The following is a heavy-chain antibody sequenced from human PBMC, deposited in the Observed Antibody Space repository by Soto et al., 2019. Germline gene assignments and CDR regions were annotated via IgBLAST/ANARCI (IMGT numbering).Heavy chain of an antibody. Sequence: SVKVSCKASGGTFSSYAISWLRQSPGQGLEWMGGIIPIFGTANYAQKFQGRVTITADESTSTAYMELSSLRSEDTAVYYCTGRDDGYNPIHGMDVWGQGTTVTVSS. D-gene: IGHD5-12*01. CDR3: TGRDDGYNPIHGMDV. CDR1: GGTFSSYA. J-gene: IGHJ6*02. V-gene: IGHV1-69*13. CDR2: IIPIFGTA.